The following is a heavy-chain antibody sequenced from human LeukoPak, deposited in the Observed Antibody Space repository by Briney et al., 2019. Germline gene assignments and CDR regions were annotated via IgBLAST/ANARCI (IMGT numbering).Heavy chain of an antibody. CDR3: ARHRSGGSQDDAFDI. CDR1: GFTFSSYE. Sequence: TGGSLRLSCAASGFTFSSYEMNWVRQAPGKGLEWVSYISSSGSTIYYADSVKGRFTISRDNAKNSLYLQMNSLRAEDTAVYYCARHRSGGSQDDAFDIWGQGTMVTLSS. J-gene: IGHJ3*02. CDR2: ISSSGSTI. D-gene: IGHD2-15*01. V-gene: IGHV3-48*03.